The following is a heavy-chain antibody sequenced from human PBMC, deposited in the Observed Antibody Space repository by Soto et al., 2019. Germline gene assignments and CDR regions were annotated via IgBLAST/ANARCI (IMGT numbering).Heavy chain of an antibody. CDR2: INSDGTST. D-gene: IGHD2-2*01. CDR1: GFTFSGYW. CDR3: ARGGSTTCWD. J-gene: IGHJ4*02. V-gene: IGHV3-74*01. Sequence: GGSLRLSCAASGFTFSGYWMHWVRQAPGKGLVWVSRINSDGTSTSYADSVKGRFTVSRDNAKNTLYLQMNSLSADDTAVYYCARGGSTTCWDWGQGTLVTVSS.